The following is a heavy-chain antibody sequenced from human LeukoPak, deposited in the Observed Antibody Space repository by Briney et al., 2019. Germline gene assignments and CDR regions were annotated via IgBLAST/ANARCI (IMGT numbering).Heavy chain of an antibody. J-gene: IGHJ5*02. D-gene: IGHD3-10*01. CDR3: AKDGYGSGGRWFDP. CDR1: GFTFGSYG. V-gene: IGHV3-23*01. CDR2: ISASGGST. Sequence: GGSLRLSCAASGFTFGSYGMSWVRLAPGKGLEWVSAISASGGSTYYADSVKGRFTISRDNSKNTLYLQMNSLRAEDSAVYFCAKDGYGSGGRWFDPWGRGTLVTVSS.